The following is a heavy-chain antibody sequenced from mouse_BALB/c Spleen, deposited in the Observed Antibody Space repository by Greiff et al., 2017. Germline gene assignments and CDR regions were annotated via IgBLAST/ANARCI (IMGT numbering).Heavy chain of an antibody. Sequence: EVKLVESGGGLVQPGGSMKLSCVASGFTFSNYWMNWVRQSPEKGLEWVAEIRLKSNNYATHYAESVKGRFTISRDDSKSSVYLQMNNLRAEDTGIYYCTRPYGNYPFDYWGQGTLVTVSA. CDR2: IRLKSNNYAT. J-gene: IGHJ3*01. V-gene: IGHV6-6*02. CDR3: TRPYGNYPFDY. D-gene: IGHD2-1*01. CDR1: GFTFSNYW.